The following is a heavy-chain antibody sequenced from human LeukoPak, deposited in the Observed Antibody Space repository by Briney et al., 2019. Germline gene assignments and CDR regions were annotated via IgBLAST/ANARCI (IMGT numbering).Heavy chain of an antibody. V-gene: IGHV3-30-3*02. CDR2: ISYDGSNK. CDR1: GFTFSSYA. CDR3: AKTRPLDSSSWSHGDY. Sequence: GGSLRLSCAASGFTFSSYAMHWVRQAPGRGLEWVAVISYDGSNKYYADSVKGRFTISRDNSKNTLYLQMNSLRAEDTAVYYCAKTRPLDSSSWSHGDYWGQGTLVTVSS. J-gene: IGHJ4*02. D-gene: IGHD6-13*01.